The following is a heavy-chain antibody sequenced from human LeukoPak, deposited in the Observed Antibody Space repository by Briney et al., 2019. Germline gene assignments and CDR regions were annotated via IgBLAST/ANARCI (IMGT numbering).Heavy chain of an antibody. Sequence: GGSLRLSCAASGFTVSSNYMSWVRQAPGKGLEWVSVIYSGGSTYYADSVKGRFTISRDNSKNTLYLQMNSLRAEDTAVYYCARDPYYYDSSGVDYWGQGTLVTVSS. J-gene: IGHJ4*02. CDR1: GFTVSSNY. V-gene: IGHV3-66*01. CDR3: ARDPYYYDSSGVDY. D-gene: IGHD3-22*01. CDR2: IYSGGST.